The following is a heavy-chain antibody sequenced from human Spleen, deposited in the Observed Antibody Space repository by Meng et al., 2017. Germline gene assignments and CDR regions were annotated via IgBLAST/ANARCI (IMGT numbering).Heavy chain of an antibody. V-gene: IGHV3-23*01. J-gene: IGHJ3*02. CDR3: AKKGYSAPYDAFDI. CDR2: IRATGVAT. CDR1: GFTFSSYA. Sequence: GESLKISCAASGFTFSSYAMSWVRQAPGKGLEWVSDIRATGVATSYADSVKGRFTISRDNSKNTLYLQINSLRAEDTAVYYCAKKGYSAPYDAFDIWGQGTMVTVSS. D-gene: IGHD5-18*01.